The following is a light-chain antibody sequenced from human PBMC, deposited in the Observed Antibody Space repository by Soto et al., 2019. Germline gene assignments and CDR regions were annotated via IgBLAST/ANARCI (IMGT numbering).Light chain of an antibody. CDR2: EIN. J-gene: IGLJ2*01. Sequence: QSALTQPPSASGSPGQSVTISCTGTSSDVGAYDYVSWYQQHPGKAPKLMIYEINKRPSGVPDRFSGSKSGNTASLTVSGLQAEDEADYYCSSYRSINTGVFGGGTKLTVL. V-gene: IGLV2-8*01. CDR1: SSDVGAYDY. CDR3: SSYRSINTGV.